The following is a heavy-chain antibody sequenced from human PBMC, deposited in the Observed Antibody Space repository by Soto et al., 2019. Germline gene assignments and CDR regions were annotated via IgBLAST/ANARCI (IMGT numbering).Heavy chain of an antibody. Sequence: ASVKVSCKASGYTFTSYDINWVRQATGQGLEWMGWINPNSGNTDYAQKFQGRVTMTTDTSTSTAYMELSSLRSEDTAVYYCARSEKAVVVSAFDIWGQGTMVTVSS. CDR1: GYTFTSYD. CDR2: INPNSGNT. D-gene: IGHD2-2*01. V-gene: IGHV1-8*01. CDR3: ARSEKAVVVSAFDI. J-gene: IGHJ3*02.